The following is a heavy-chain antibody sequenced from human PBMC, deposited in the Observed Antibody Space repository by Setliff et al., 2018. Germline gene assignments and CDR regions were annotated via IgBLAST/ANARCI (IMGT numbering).Heavy chain of an antibody. CDR2: VYYSGPT. CDR1: GGSISTYD. CDR3: ASDSSLPSYHSYCSGYLDY. Sequence: TSETLSLTCTVSGGSISTYDWSWIRQTPVKGLEWIGYVYYSGPTNYNPLFKSRVTISVDRPKNQFSLKLSYVTAADPCVYYCASDSSLPSYHSYCSGYLDYCGQGALVTVAS. V-gene: IGHV4-59*01. D-gene: IGHD2-15*01. J-gene: IGHJ4*02.